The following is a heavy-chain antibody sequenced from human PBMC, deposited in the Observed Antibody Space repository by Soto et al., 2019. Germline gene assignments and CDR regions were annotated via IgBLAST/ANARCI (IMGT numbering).Heavy chain of an antibody. Sequence: QVQLVQSGAEMKKPGASVKVSCRTSGYTFTSYSITWVRQAPGQGLEWMGRISAYNANTHYAQNLQGRVTMTTDTSTSTAYMELRSLRSDVTAVYYCARIQYTWFDPWGQGTLVTVTS. J-gene: IGHJ5*02. V-gene: IGHV1-18*04. CDR3: ARIQYTWFDP. CDR1: GYTFTSYS. CDR2: ISAYNANT.